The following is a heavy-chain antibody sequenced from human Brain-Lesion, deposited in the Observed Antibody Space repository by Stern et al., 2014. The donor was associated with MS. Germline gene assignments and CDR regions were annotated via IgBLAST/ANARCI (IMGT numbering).Heavy chain of an antibody. Sequence: QLQLQESGPGLVKPSETLSLPCTASGGSISSSTYYWAWIRPPPGKGLEWIGNIYYSGFTYYNPSLKIRVTISVDMSKNQFSLKLSSVTAADTAIYYCARHDSVPRPSQLYSARDRGPGYFDYWGQGTLVTVSS. D-gene: IGHD1-26*01. CDR1: GGSISSSTYY. CDR2: IYYSGFT. J-gene: IGHJ4*02. V-gene: IGHV4-39*01. CDR3: ARHDSVPRPSQLYSARDRGPGYFDY.